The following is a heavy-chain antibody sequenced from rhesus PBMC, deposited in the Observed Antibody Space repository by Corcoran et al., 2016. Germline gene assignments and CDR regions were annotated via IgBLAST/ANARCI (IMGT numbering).Heavy chain of an antibody. CDR1: GGSISSNY. CDR2: ISGSAGNT. J-gene: IGHJ3*01. V-gene: IGHV4-173*01. D-gene: IGHD1-26*01. CDR3: ARDSVTGTTCAFDF. Sequence: QLQLQESGPGLVKPSETLFLTCAVSGGSISSNYWSWIRQPPGKGLEWIGRISGSAGNTDYNPSLNTRITMSTNTSKNQFSLRLICVTAADTAVYYCARDSVTGTTCAFDFWGQGLRVTVSS.